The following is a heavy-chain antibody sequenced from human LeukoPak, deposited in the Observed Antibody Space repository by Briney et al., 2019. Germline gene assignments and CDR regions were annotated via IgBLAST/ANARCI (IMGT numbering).Heavy chain of an antibody. J-gene: IGHJ4*02. D-gene: IGHD6-13*01. V-gene: IGHV1-18*01. CDR1: GYTFTNYG. CDR3: ARAGGGPISSNWSLDY. CDR2: ISAYNGNT. Sequence: ASVKVSCKASGYTFTNYGINWVRQAPGQGLEWMGWISAYNGNTNYAQNLQGRVTMTTDTSTSTAYMELRSLRSDDTAVYYCARAGGGPISSNWSLDYWGQGTLVTVSS.